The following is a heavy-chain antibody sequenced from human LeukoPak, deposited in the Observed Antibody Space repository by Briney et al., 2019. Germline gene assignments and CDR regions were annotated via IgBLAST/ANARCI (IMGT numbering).Heavy chain of an antibody. CDR3: AKDSHYFMATPGGCFDY. V-gene: IGHV3-43*01. Sequence: GGSLRLSCAASGFTFDDYTMHSVRQAPGKGLEWVSLISWDGGSTYYADSVKGRFTISRDNSKNSLYLQMNSLRTEDTALYYCAKDSHYFMATPGGCFDYWGQGTLVTVSS. J-gene: IGHJ4*02. D-gene: IGHD5-24*01. CDR1: GFTFDDYT. CDR2: ISWDGGST.